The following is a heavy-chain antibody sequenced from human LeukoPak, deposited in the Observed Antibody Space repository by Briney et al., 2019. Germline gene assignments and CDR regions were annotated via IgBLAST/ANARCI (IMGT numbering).Heavy chain of an antibody. V-gene: IGHV3-48*03. CDR1: GFTFSSYE. CDR2: ISSSGTTI. D-gene: IGHD5-18*01. J-gene: IGHJ4*02. CDR3: ARYSTGDY. Sequence: GGSLRLSCAAPGFTFSSYELNWVRQAPGKGLEWVSYISSSGTTIYYADPVKGRFTISRDNTKNSLYLQMNSLRAEDTAVYYCARYSTGDYWGQGTLVTVSS.